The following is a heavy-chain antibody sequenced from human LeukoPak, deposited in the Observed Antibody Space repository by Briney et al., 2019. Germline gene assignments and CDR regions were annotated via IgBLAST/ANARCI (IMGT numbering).Heavy chain of an antibody. CDR2: INPNSGGT. CDR3: ARGRIAAAGTWWFDP. Sequence: ASVKVSCKASGYTLTGYYMHWVRQAPGQGLEWMGWINPNSGGTNYAQKFQGRVTMTSDTSISTAYMELSRLRSDDTAVYYCARGRIAAAGTWWFDPWGQGTLVTVSS. CDR1: GYTLTGYY. J-gene: IGHJ5*02. D-gene: IGHD6-13*01. V-gene: IGHV1-2*02.